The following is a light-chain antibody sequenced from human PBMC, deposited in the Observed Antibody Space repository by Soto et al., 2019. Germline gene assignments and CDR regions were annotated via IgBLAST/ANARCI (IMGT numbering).Light chain of an antibody. J-gene: IGLJ2*01. CDR2: EVT. CDR1: SSDVGSYNL. Sequence: QSALTQPASVSGSPGQSITISCTGTSSDVGSYNLVSWYQQHPGKAPKLMIYEVTKRPSGVSNRFSGYKSGNTASLTISGLQAEEEADYYCCSYVGSSSFVVFGGGTKVTVL. CDR3: CSYVGSSSFVV. V-gene: IGLV2-23*02.